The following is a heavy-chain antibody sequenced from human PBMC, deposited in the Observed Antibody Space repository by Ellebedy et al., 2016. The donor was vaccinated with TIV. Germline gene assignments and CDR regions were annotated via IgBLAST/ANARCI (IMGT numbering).Heavy chain of an antibody. D-gene: IGHD3-10*01. CDR3: ARGVPGGVLMRY. J-gene: IGHJ4*02. CDR1: GGSISSYY. Sequence: SETLSLTCTVSGGSISSYYWSWIRQPPGKGLEWIGYIYYSGSTNYNPSLKSRVTISVDTSKNQFSLRLSSVTAADTAVYYCARGVPGGVLMRYWGQGTLVTVSS. V-gene: IGHV4-59*01. CDR2: IYYSGST.